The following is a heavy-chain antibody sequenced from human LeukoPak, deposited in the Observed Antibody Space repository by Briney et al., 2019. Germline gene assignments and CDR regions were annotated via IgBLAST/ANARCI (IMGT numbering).Heavy chain of an antibody. CDR1: GYTFTSYG. V-gene: IGHV1-18*01. CDR3: ARAGGGRKWELVYYFDY. D-gene: IGHD1-26*01. J-gene: IGHJ4*02. CDR2: ISAYNGNT. Sequence: ASVKVSCKASGYTFTSYGISWVRQAPGQGLEWMGWISAYNGNTNYAQKLQGRVTMTTDTSTSTAYMELRSLRSDDTAVYYCARAGGGRKWELVYYFDYWGQGTLVTVSS.